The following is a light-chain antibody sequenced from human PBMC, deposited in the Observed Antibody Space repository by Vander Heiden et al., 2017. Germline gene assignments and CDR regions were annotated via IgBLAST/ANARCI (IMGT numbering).Light chain of an antibody. CDR3: HQYGSSPWP. Sequence: EIVLTQSPGALSLSPGERATLSCRASQRVTINNLAWYLQNPGQAPSLLIYGASSRATGIPDRFSGGGSGTDFTLTISRLEPEDFAVYYCHQYGSSPWPFGQGTKVEF. J-gene: IGKJ1*01. CDR1: QRVTINN. CDR2: GAS. V-gene: IGKV3-20*01.